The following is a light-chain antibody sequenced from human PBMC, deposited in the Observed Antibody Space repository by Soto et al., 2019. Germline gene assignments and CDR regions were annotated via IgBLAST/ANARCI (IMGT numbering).Light chain of an antibody. Sequence: EIVLRQSPGTLSLSPGERATLSCRASQSVSSSYLAWYQQKPGQAPRLLIYGASSRATAIPDRFSGSGSGTDFTLTISRLEPEDFAVYYSQQYGSSPKFTFGPGTKVDIK. CDR2: GAS. CDR1: QSVSSSY. J-gene: IGKJ3*01. CDR3: QQYGSSPKFT. V-gene: IGKV3-20*01.